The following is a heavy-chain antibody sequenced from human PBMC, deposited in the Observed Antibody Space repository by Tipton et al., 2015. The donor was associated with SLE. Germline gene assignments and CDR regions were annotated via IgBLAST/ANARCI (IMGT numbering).Heavy chain of an antibody. V-gene: IGHV3-53*05. Sequence: GSLRLSCAASGFTVSSNYMSWVRQAPGKGLEWVSVIYSGGSTYYADSVKGRFTISRDNSKNTLYLQMNSLRAEDTAVYYCAKDEWELPRPRTYGMDVWGQGTTVTVSS. D-gene: IGHD1-26*01. CDR2: IYSGGST. CDR1: GFTVSSNY. CDR3: AKDEWELPRPRTYGMDV. J-gene: IGHJ6*02.